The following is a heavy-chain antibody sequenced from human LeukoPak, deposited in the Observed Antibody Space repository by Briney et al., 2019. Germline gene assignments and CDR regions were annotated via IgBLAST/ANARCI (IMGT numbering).Heavy chain of an antibody. D-gene: IGHD3-10*01. CDR3: ARDRENWYFDL. CDR2: IYYSGST. Sequence: SETLSLTCTVSGGSISSYYWSWIRQPPGKGLEWIGYIYYSGSTNYNPSLRSRVTISVDTSKNQFSLKLSSVTAADTAVYYCARDRENWYFDLWGRGTLVTVSS. CDR1: GGSISSYY. J-gene: IGHJ2*01. V-gene: IGHV4-59*01.